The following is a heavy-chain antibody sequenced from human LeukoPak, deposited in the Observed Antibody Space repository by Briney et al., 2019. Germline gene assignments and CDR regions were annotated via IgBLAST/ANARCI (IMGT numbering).Heavy chain of an antibody. CDR3: AKDTSGGNYFDSSGYLFEH. V-gene: IGHV3-23*01. CDR2: ISGSGGST. D-gene: IGHD3-22*01. CDR1: GFTFSSYA. J-gene: IGHJ4*02. Sequence: GGSLRLSCAASGFTFSSYAMSWVRQAPGKGLEWVSAISGSGGSTYYADSVKGRFTISRDNAKNSLYLQMNSLRAEDTALYYCAKDTSGGNYFDSSGYLFEHWGQGTLVTVSS.